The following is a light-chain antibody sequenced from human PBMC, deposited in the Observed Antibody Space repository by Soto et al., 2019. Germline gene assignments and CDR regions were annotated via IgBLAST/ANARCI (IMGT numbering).Light chain of an antibody. Sequence: SYELTQAPSVSVAPGQTASIACGGDNIGSRAVHWYQQKPGQAPVLVVYDDTKRPSGIPERFSGSNSGNTATLTISRVEAGDEADYYCQVWHVSDRVVFGGGTKLTVL. CDR1: NIGSRA. J-gene: IGLJ2*01. CDR3: QVWHVSDRVV. CDR2: DDT. V-gene: IGLV3-21*02.